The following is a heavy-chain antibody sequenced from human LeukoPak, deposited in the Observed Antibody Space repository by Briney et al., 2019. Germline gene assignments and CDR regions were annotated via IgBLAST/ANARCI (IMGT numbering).Heavy chain of an antibody. CDR1: GGSISSGGYS. Sequence: SETLSLTCAVSGGSISSGGYSWSWIRQPPGKGLEWIGYIYHSGSTYYNPSLKSRVTISVDRSKNQFSLKLSSVTAADTAVYYCASGTQFDWPHMYFDYWGQGTLVTVSS. D-gene: IGHD3-9*01. CDR2: IYHSGST. CDR3: ASGTQFDWPHMYFDY. V-gene: IGHV4-30-2*01. J-gene: IGHJ4*02.